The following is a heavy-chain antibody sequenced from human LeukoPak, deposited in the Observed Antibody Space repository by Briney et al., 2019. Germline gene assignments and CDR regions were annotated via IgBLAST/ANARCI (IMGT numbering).Heavy chain of an antibody. V-gene: IGHV4-59*01. CDR3: AALGAFDWLRIDY. D-gene: IGHD3-9*01. J-gene: IGHJ4*02. CDR2: IYYSGST. Sequence: PSETLSLTCTVSGGSICSYYWSWIRQPPGKGLEWIGYIYYSGSTNYNPSLKSRVTISVDTSKNQFSLKLSSVTAADTAVYYCAALGAFDWLRIDYWGQGTLVTVSS. CDR1: GGSICSYY.